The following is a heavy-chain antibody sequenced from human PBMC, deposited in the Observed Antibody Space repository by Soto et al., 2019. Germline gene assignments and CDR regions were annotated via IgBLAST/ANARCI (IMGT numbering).Heavy chain of an antibody. CDR3: ARDRAFCGGDCYPGYFDY. V-gene: IGHV3-53*01. J-gene: IGHJ4*02. CDR2: IYSGGST. D-gene: IGHD2-21*02. CDR1: GFTVSDNY. Sequence: GGSLRLSCAASGFTVSDNYMNWVRQAPGKGLEWVSVIYSGGSTYYTDSVKGRFTISRDNSKKSLYLDMSSLRAEDTAVYYCARDRAFCGGDCYPGYFDYWGQGILVTVSS.